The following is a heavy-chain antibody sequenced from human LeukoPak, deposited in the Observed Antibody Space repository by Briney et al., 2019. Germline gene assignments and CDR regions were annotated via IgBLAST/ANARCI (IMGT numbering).Heavy chain of an antibody. CDR3: ARGMMRSYGSGSYRAFDI. Sequence: ASVKVSCKASGYTFTSYDINWVRQATGQGLEWMGWMNPNSGNTGYAQKFQGRVTMTRNTTISTAYMELSSLRSEDTAVYYCARGMMRSYGSGSYRAFDIWGQGTMVTVSS. J-gene: IGHJ3*02. V-gene: IGHV1-8*01. CDR2: MNPNSGNT. CDR1: GYTFTSYD. D-gene: IGHD3-10*01.